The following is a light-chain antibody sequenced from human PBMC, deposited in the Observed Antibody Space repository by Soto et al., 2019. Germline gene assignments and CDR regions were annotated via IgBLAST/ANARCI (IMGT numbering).Light chain of an antibody. CDR2: GTT. CDR3: QQYNNWPKT. CDR1: QSISSS. Sequence: EIVMTQSPATLSVSPGERATLSCRASQSISSSLAWYQQRPGQAPRLLIYGTTTRAAGVPSRFSGSGSGAEFTLTISSLQSEDFAFYYCQQYNNWPKTFSQGTKVEIK. J-gene: IGKJ1*01. V-gene: IGKV3-15*01.